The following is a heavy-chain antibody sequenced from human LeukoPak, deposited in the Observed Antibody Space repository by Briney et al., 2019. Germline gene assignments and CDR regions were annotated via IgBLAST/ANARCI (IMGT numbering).Heavy chain of an antibody. CDR3: ASESYSRGWYL. CDR2: IKQDGSEK. Sequence: PGGSLRLSCAASGFTFSSYWMSWVRQAPGKGLEWVANIKQDGSEKYYVDSVKGRFTISRDNGKNSLYLQMNSLRADDTAVYYCASESYSRGWYLWGQGTLVTVSS. CDR1: GFTFSSYW. J-gene: IGHJ4*02. D-gene: IGHD6-19*01. V-gene: IGHV3-7*01.